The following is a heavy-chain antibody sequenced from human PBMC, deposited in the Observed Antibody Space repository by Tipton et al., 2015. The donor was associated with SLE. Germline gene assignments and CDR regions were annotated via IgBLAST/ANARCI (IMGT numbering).Heavy chain of an antibody. J-gene: IGHJ6*02. CDR2: MYYSGST. CDR3: ARLAHYYNDLDV. CDR1: GDSISSYY. V-gene: IGHV4-59*12. Sequence: TLSLTCTVSGDSISSYYWSWIRQPPGKGLEWIGSMYYSGSTYYNPSLKSRVTISQDTSKNQFSLRLSSVTAADTAVFYCARLAHYYNDLDVWGQGTTVIVSS.